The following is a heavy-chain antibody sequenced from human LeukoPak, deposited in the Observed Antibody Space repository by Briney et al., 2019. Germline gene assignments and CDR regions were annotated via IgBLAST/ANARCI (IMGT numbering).Heavy chain of an antibody. CDR2: ISTSGSTI. D-gene: IGHD6-13*01. CDR3: VRGGNVAAAHFDY. V-gene: IGHV3-48*04. CDR1: GFTFSSYA. J-gene: IGHJ4*02. Sequence: GRSLRLSCAASGFTFSSYAMHWVRQAPGKGLEWVSYISTSGSTIYYADSVKGRFTISRDNAKNSLYLQMNSLRAEDTAVYYCVRGGNVAAAHFDYWGQGTLVTVSS.